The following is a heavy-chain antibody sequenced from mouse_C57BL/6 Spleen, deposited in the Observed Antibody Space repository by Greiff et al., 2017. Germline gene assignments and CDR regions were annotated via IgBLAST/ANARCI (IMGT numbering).Heavy chain of an antibody. Sequence: QVQLQQPGAELVMPGASVKLSCKASGYTFTSYWMHWVKQRPGQGLEWIGEIDPSDSYTNYNQKFKGKSTLTVDKSSSTAYMQLSSLTSEDSAVYYCARGAPGTYYFDYWGQGTTLTVSS. D-gene: IGHD3-3*01. J-gene: IGHJ2*01. CDR2: IDPSDSYT. CDR1: GYTFTSYW. CDR3: ARGAPGTYYFDY. V-gene: IGHV1-69*01.